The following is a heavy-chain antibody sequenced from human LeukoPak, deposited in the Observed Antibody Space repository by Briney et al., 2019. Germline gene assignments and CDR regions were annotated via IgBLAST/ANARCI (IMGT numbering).Heavy chain of an antibody. CDR2: IYSGGST. CDR1: GFTVSSNY. D-gene: IGHD3-10*01. V-gene: IGHV3-66*01. J-gene: IGHJ6*02. Sequence: QPGGSLSLSCAASGFTVSSNYMSWVRQAPGKGLEWVSVIYSGGSTYYADSVKGRFTISRDNSKNTLYLQVNSLRAEDTAVYYCARWFGAPYGMDVWGQGTTVTVSS. CDR3: ARWFGAPYGMDV.